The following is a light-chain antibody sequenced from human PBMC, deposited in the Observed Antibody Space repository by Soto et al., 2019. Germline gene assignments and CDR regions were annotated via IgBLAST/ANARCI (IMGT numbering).Light chain of an antibody. CDR2: EVS. J-gene: IGLJ1*01. V-gene: IGLV2-14*01. CDR3: QAWDSSTACV. CDR1: SSDVGGYDY. Sequence: QSVLTQPASVSGSPGQSITISCTGTSSDVGGYDYVSWYQLHPGKAPKLMVFEVSNRPSGIPERFSGSNSGNTATLTISGTQAMDEADYYCQAWDSSTACVFGTGTKLTVL.